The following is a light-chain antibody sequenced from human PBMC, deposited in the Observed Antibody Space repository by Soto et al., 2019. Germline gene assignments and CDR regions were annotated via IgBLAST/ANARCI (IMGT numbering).Light chain of an antibody. CDR3: QQYGSSPIT. Sequence: DMELTQSPGTLSLSPGDRATLSCRASQSASSYLAWYQQKPGQAPRLLIYGASSRATGIPDRFSGSGSGTDFTLTISRLEPEDFAVYYCQQYGSSPITFGQGTRLEIK. V-gene: IGKV3-20*01. CDR1: QSASSY. CDR2: GAS. J-gene: IGKJ5*01.